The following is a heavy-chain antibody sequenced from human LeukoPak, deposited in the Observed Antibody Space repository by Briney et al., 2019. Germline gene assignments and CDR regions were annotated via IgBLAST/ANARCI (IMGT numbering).Heavy chain of an antibody. D-gene: IGHD6-13*01. J-gene: IGHJ3*02. V-gene: IGHV3-30*04. CDR3: ARESSSSWYLRAFDI. CDR2: ISYDGSNK. Sequence: PGRSLRLSCAASGFTFSSYAMHWVRQAPGKGLEWVAVISYDGSNKYYADSVKGRFTISRDNSKNTLYLQMNSLRAEDTAVYYCARESSSSWYLRAFDIWGQGTMVTVSS. CDR1: GFTFSSYA.